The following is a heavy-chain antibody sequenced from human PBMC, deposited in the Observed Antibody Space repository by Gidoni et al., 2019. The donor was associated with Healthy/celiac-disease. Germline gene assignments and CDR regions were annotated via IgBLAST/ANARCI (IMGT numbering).Heavy chain of an antibody. Sequence: QLQLQESGSGLVKPSQTLSLTCTVSGGSISSGGYSWSWIRQPPGKGLEWIGYIYHSGSTYYNPSLKSRVTISVDRSKNQFSLKLSSVTAADTAVYYCARGHGSGSYYTSGFDYWGQGTLVTVSS. CDR2: IYHSGST. D-gene: IGHD3-10*01. V-gene: IGHV4-30-2*01. CDR3: ARGHGSGSYYTSGFDY. J-gene: IGHJ4*02. CDR1: GGSISSGGYS.